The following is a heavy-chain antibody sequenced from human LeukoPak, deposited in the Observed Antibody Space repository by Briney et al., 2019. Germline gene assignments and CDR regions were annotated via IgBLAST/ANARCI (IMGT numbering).Heavy chain of an antibody. CDR3: AKDGYYSSGTYFDY. V-gene: IGHV3-30*18. D-gene: IGHD3-10*01. J-gene: IGHJ4*02. CDR1: GFTFSSYA. CDR2: ISKDGTNK. Sequence: GGSLRLSCAASGFTFSSYAMHWVRQAPGKGLQWVAVISKDGTNKYYADSVKGRFTISRDSSKNTLYLQMNSLRSEDTAVYYCAKDGYYSSGTYFDYWGQGTLVTVSS.